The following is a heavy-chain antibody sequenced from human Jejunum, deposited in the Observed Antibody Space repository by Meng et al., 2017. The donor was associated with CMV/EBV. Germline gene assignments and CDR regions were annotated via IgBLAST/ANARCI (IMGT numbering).Heavy chain of an antibody. CDR3: TPWTITGITSPFDH. J-gene: IGHJ4*02. CDR2: IRGKLYGATT. D-gene: IGHD1/OR15-1a*01. V-gene: IGHV3-49*04. CDR1: GFTFGDYA. Sequence: SGFTFGDYAMSWVRQAPGKGLEWVGVIRGKLYGATTEYAASVKGRFILSRDDSQSIAHLQMNSLNTEDTAMYYCTPWTITGITSPFDHWGQGALVTVSS.